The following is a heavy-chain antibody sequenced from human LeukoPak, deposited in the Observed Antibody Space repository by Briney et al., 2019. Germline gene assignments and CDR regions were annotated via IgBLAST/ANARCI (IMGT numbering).Heavy chain of an antibody. CDR3: ARNYYDSSGYPDEYYYYYYGMDV. J-gene: IGHJ6*02. CDR1: GYSFSSHW. V-gene: IGHV5-51*01. Sequence: GESLKISCKGSGYSFSSHWIGWVRQMPGKGLEWMGIIYPGDSDTRYSPSFQGQVTISADKSLSTAYLQWSSLRASDTAMYYCARNYYDSSGYPDEYYYYYYGMDVWGQGTTVTVSS. D-gene: IGHD3-22*01. CDR2: IYPGDSDT.